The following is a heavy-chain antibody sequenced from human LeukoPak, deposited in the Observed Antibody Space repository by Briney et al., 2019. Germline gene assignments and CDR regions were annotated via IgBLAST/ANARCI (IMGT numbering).Heavy chain of an antibody. J-gene: IGHJ4*02. CDR1: GYSISSGYY. V-gene: IGHV4-38-2*02. CDR3: ARERGDGYNPDVPYYFDY. Sequence: SETLPLTCTVSGYSISSGYYWGWLRQPPGKGLEWIGSIYHSGSTYYNPSLKSQVTISVDTSKNQFSLKLTSVTAADTAVYYCARERGDGYNPDVPYYFDYWGQGTLVTVSS. CDR2: IYHSGST. D-gene: IGHD5-24*01.